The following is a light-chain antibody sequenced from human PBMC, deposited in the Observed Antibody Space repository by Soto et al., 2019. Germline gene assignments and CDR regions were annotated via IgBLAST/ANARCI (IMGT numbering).Light chain of an antibody. CDR1: QSVTNSF. V-gene: IGKV3-20*01. CDR2: GAS. CDR3: QQHGSLSWT. Sequence: YLNTRTATPGERANISVMASQSVTNSFLAWYQQKPGQAPRLLIYGASRRATGIPDRFSGSGSGTDFTLTVCTLELDHFAVYSCQQHGSLSWTFGQRSKVDVK. J-gene: IGKJ1*01.